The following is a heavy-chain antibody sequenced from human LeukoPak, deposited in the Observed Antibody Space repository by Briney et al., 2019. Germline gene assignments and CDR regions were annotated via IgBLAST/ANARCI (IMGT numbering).Heavy chain of an antibody. Sequence: SQTLSLTCTVSGGSTSSGVYFWSWIRQHPGKGLEWIGYIDYSGSTYYNPSLKSRGSISVDTSKNQFSLNLRSVTAADTAVYYCARDGGPTRFDYWGQGTLVTVSS. D-gene: IGHD3-3*01. V-gene: IGHV4-31*03. CDR3: ARDGGPTRFDY. CDR1: GGSTSSGVYF. CDR2: IDYSGST. J-gene: IGHJ4*02.